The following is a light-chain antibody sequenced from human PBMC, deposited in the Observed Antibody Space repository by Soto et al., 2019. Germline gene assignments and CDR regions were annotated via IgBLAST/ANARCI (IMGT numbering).Light chain of an antibody. J-gene: IGLJ2*01. V-gene: IGLV2-8*01. CDR1: SSNVGAYNY. CDR2: EVT. CDR3: SSWTGNNFVV. Sequence: QSVLTQPPSASGSPGQSVTISCTGTSSNVGAYNYVSWYQQHPGKAPKLMIYEVTKRPSGVPDRVSGSKSGSTASLTVSGLQAEGEADYYCSSWTGNNFVVFGGGTKLTVL.